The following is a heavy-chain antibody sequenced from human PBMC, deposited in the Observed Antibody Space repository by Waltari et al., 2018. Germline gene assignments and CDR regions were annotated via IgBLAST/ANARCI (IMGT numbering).Heavy chain of an antibody. V-gene: IGHV4-39*01. CDR2: IYYSGNT. D-gene: IGHD5-12*01. CDR1: GESISRRSYY. CDR3: ARHWKRNGYRFDP. J-gene: IGHJ5*02. Sequence: QLQLQESGPGLVKPSETLSLTCTVSGESISRRSYYWGWIRQSPGKGLEWIGTIYYSGNTYYNPTLKSRVTISGDTSKNQFSLKLSSVTAADTAVYYCARHWKRNGYRFDPWGQGTLVTVSS.